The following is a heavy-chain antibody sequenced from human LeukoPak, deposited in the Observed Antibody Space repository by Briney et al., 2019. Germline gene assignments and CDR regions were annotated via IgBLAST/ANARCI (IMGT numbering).Heavy chain of an antibody. CDR2: ISASGGST. CDR1: GFTFSSYA. J-gene: IGHJ1*01. D-gene: IGHD6-19*01. CDR3: AKDHSSGWQDKYFQH. V-gene: IGHV3-23*01. Sequence: GSLRLSCAASGFTFSSYAMSWVRQAPGKGLEWVSAISASGGSTYYADSVKGRFTISRDDSKNTLYLQMNSLRAEDTAVYYCAKDHSSGWQDKYFQHWGQGTLVTVSS.